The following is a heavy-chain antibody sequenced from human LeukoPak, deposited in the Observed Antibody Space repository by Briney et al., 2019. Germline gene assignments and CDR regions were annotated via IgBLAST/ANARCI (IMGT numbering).Heavy chain of an antibody. D-gene: IGHD5-18*01. V-gene: IGHV3-21*04. CDR2: ISSSSSYI. CDR1: GFTFRSYA. CDR3: ARDNVDTASGYYFDY. Sequence: GGSLRLSCAASGFTFRSYAMSWVRQAPGKGLEWVSSISSSSSYIYYADSVKGRFTISRDNAKNSLYLQMNSLRAEDTAVYYCARDNVDTASGYYFDYWGQGTLVTVSS. J-gene: IGHJ4*02.